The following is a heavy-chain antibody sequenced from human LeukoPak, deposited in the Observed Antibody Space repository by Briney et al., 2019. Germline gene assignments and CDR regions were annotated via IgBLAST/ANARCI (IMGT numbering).Heavy chain of an antibody. J-gene: IGHJ4*02. CDR2: INYSGTT. CDR3: VRDPPTAAADY. CDR1: GGSISSDNYY. Sequence: SETLSLTCTVSGGSISSDNYYWGWIRQPPAKGLEWVVSINYSGTTYYSPSLKSRVTISVDTSKNHFSLKLRSVTAADTAVYYCVRDPPTAAADYWGQGTLVTVSP. D-gene: IGHD6-13*01. V-gene: IGHV4-39*07.